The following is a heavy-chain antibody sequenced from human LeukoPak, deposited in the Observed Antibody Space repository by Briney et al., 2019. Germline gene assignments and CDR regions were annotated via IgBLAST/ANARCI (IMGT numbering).Heavy chain of an antibody. J-gene: IGHJ3*02. Sequence: GGSLRLSCVASGFTFSNAWMSWVRQAPGKGLEWVGRIKSKTDGGTTDYAAPVKGRFTISRDDSKNTLYLQMNSLKTEDTAVYYCTTRDYGDYYLYAFDIWGQGTMVTVSS. CDR3: TTRDYGDYYLYAFDI. CDR1: GFTFSNAW. CDR2: IKSKTDGGTT. D-gene: IGHD4-17*01. V-gene: IGHV3-15*01.